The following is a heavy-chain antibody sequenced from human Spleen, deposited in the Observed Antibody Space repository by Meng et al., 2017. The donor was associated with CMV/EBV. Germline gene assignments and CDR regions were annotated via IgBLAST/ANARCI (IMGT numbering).Heavy chain of an antibody. CDR1: GFTFSSHGT. J-gene: IGHJ4*02. CDR3: ARYVAGTTRYYFDQ. Sequence: ESLKISCAASGFTFSSHGTHWVRQAPGKGLEWLTTIHHTGVTYYNPSLKSRVTTSVDTSKNQFSLRLGSVTGADTAIYYCARYVAGTTRYYFDQWGQGTLVTVSS. CDR2: IHHTGVT. D-gene: IGHD1-7*01. V-gene: IGHV4-38-2*01.